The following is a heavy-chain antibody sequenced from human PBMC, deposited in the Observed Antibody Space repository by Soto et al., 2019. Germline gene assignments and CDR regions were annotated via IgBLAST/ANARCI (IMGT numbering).Heavy chain of an antibody. D-gene: IGHD1-1*01. Sequence: QVQLVESGGGVVQPGRSLRLSCAASGFTFSNYGMHWVRQAPGKGLEWVIVISYDGNVAYYADSVKGRFTISRDNSKNTLSLQMNSLRTEDTAMYYCAKEGPIANWYFDSGGQGTLVTVSS. CDR1: GFTFSNYG. V-gene: IGHV3-30*18. J-gene: IGHJ4*02. CDR3: AKEGPIANWYFDS. CDR2: ISYDGNVA.